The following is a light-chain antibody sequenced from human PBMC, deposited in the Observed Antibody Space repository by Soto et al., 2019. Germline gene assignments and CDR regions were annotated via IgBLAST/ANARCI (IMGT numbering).Light chain of an antibody. Sequence: QPVLTQSPSASASLGASVKLTCTLSSGHSSYAIAWHQQQPEKGPRYLMKLNSDGSHSKRDGIPDRFSGSSSGAERYLTISSLQSEDEADYYCQTWGTGSWVFGGGTKVTVL. CDR3: QTWGTGSWV. CDR1: SGHSSYA. CDR2: LNSDGSH. V-gene: IGLV4-69*01. J-gene: IGLJ3*02.